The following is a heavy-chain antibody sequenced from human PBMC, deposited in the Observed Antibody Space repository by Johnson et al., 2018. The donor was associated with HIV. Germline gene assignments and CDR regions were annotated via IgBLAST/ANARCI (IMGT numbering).Heavy chain of an antibody. D-gene: IGHD2-8*02. CDR2: IYSDGNT. Sequence: QLVESGGGVVRPGGSLRLSCAASGFTFDDYGMSWVRQAPGKGLEWVSVIYSDGNTYYADSVKGRFTISRDNSKTTLYLQMNSLRAEDTAVYYCAKSGLFVLVVYAPDVFDIWGQGTMVTVSS. J-gene: IGHJ3*02. CDR3: AKSGLFVLVVYAPDVFDI. CDR1: GFTFDDYG. V-gene: IGHV3-66*02.